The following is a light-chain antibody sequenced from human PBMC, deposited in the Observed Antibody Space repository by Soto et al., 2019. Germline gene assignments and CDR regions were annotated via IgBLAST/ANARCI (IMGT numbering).Light chain of an antibody. Sequence: IVMAQFPETLAVSVGESATIKCRSSQSLLHSSDNRNYLTWYQQKPGQPPKLLIYWASTRQSGVPDRFSGSGSGTDFTLTINSLQAEDVAVYYCQQYYSTPWTFGQGIKVEIX. CDR2: WAS. J-gene: IGKJ1*01. V-gene: IGKV4-1*01. CDR1: QSLLHSSDNRNY. CDR3: QQYYSTPWT.